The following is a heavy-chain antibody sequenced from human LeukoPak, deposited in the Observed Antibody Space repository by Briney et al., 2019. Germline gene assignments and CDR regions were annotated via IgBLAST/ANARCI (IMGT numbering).Heavy chain of an antibody. Sequence: SETLSLTCTVSGGSISAYYWSWIRQPPGKGLEWIAFIYYSGSTNYNPSLKSRVTISVDTSKNQFSLKLSSVTAADTAVYYCARGGRITFGGVIVPFDYWGQGTLVTVSS. CDR2: IYYSGST. J-gene: IGHJ4*02. D-gene: IGHD3-16*02. CDR3: ARGGRITFGGVIVPFDY. V-gene: IGHV4-59*01. CDR1: GGSISAYY.